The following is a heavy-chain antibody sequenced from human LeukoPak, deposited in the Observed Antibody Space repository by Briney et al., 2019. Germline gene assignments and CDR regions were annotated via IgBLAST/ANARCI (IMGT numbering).Heavy chain of an antibody. CDR1: GFTFTSSA. Sequence: SVKVSCKASGFTFTSSAMQWVRQARGQRLEWIGWIVVGSGNTNYAQKFRERVTITRDMSTSTAYMELGSLRSEDTAVYYCAADVYCSSTSCYYYYYGMDVWGQGTTVTVSS. V-gene: IGHV1-58*02. CDR3: AADVYCSSTSCYYYYYGMDV. CDR2: IVVGSGNT. D-gene: IGHD2-2*01. J-gene: IGHJ6*02.